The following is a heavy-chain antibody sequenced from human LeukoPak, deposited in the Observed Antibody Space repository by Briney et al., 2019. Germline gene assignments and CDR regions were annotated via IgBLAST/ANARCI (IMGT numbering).Heavy chain of an antibody. D-gene: IGHD1-26*01. J-gene: IGHJ4*02. CDR3: ARGEVVGTTTGVDY. CDR2: ISSSSSYI. V-gene: IGHV3-21*01. CDR1: GFTFSSYS. Sequence: GGSLRLSCAASGFTFSSYSMNWVRQAPGKGLEWVSSISSSSSYIFYADSVKGRFTISSDNAKNSLYLQMNSLRAEDTAVYYCARGEVVGTTTGVDYWGQGTLVTVSS.